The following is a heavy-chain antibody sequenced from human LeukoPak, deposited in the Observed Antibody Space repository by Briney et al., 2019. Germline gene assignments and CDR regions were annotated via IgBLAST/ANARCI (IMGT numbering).Heavy chain of an antibody. CDR1: GYTFTGYY. CDR2: INPNSGGT. J-gene: IGHJ5*02. Sequence: GASVKVSCKASGYTFTGYYMHWVRQAPGQGLEWMGWINPNSGGTNYAQKFQGRVTMTRDTSSSTAYMELSRLRSDDTAVYYCARVATIFGVVIFPNWFDPWGQGTLVTVSS. CDR3: ARVATIFGVVIFPNWFDP. D-gene: IGHD3-3*01. V-gene: IGHV1-2*02.